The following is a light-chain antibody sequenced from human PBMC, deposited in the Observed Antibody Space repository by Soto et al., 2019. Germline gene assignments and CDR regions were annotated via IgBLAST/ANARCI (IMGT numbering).Light chain of an antibody. CDR1: QSVTSY. V-gene: IGKV3-11*01. CDR2: DAS. Sequence: EIVLTQSPATLSLSPGERATLSCRASQSVTSYLAWYQQKPGQAPRLLIYDASNRATGIPARFSVSGSGTDFTLTISRLEPEDFAVYYCQQRSNWPLTFGGGTKVEI. J-gene: IGKJ4*01. CDR3: QQRSNWPLT.